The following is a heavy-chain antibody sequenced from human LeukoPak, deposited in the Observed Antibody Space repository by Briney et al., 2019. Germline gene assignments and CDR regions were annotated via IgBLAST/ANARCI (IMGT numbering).Heavy chain of an antibody. Sequence: SVKVSCKASGGTFSSYAISWVRQAPGQGLEWMGGIIPFFGTANYAQKFQGRVTITADESTSTAYMELSSLRSEDTAVYYCARDDPPTQYYYDSSGYPWGQGTLVTVSS. D-gene: IGHD3-22*01. J-gene: IGHJ5*02. V-gene: IGHV1-69*13. CDR3: ARDDPPTQYYYDSSGYP. CDR2: IIPFFGTA. CDR1: GGTFSSYA.